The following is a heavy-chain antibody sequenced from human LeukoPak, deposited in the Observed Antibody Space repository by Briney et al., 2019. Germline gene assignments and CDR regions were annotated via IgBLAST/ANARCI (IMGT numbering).Heavy chain of an antibody. CDR1: GYSISSGYY. V-gene: IGHV4-38-2*01. D-gene: IGHD3-22*01. CDR2: IYHSGST. J-gene: IGHJ4*02. CDR3: ASAVVVIRFDY. Sequence: PSETLSLTCAVSGYSISSGYYWGWIRQLPGKGLEWIGSIYHSGSTYYNPTLKSRVTISVDTSKNQFSLKLSSVTAADTAVYYCASAVVVIRFDYWGQGTLVTVSS.